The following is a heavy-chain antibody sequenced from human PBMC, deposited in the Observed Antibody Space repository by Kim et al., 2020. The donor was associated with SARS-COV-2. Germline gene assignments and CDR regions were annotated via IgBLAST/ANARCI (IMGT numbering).Heavy chain of an antibody. CDR3: ATDPNGGANFDY. D-gene: IGHD4-17*01. V-gene: IGHV1-24*01. Sequence: IYAQKFQGRVTMTEDTSTDTAYMELSSLRSEDTAVYYCATDPNGGANFDYWGQGTLVTVSS. J-gene: IGHJ4*02.